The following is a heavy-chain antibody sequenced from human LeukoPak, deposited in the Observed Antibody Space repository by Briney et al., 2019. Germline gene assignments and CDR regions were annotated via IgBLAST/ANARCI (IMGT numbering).Heavy chain of an antibody. Sequence: PGGSLRLSCAASGFTFSTYAMSWVRQAPGQGLEWVSSINGDGGSTYYAESVKGRFTVSRENPKNTLYLQMDSLRAEDTAVYYCAKRPDCSTTNCFRFEYWGQGTLVTVSS. CDR2: INGDGGST. V-gene: IGHV3-23*01. J-gene: IGHJ4*02. D-gene: IGHD2-2*01. CDR3: AKRPDCSTTNCFRFEY. CDR1: GFTFSTYA.